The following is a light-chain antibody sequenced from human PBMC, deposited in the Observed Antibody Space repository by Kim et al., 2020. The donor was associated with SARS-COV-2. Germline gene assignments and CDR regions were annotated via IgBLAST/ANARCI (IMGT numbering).Light chain of an antibody. V-gene: IGKV3-15*01. CDR2: GAS. CDR1: QSVSSN. J-gene: IGKJ1*01. Sequence: SVSPGERATLSCRARQSVSSNLAWYQQKPGQAPRPLIYGASTRATGIPARFSGSGSGTEFTLTISSLQSEDFAVYYCQQYNNWWTFGQGTKVDIK. CDR3: QQYNNWWT.